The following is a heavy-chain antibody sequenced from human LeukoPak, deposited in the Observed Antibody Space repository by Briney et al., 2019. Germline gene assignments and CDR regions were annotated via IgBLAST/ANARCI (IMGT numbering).Heavy chain of an antibody. J-gene: IGHJ4*02. Sequence: GGSLGNSCAASGFTYDTKSMNWIRQAPGKGLGWVSSISASGSYIYYAASLKGRSSISRDNTKNTLFLQMNSLRAEDTAVYYCARDSPGTTASDHWGRASLLTVSS. CDR3: ARDSPGTTASDH. CDR1: GFTYDTKS. CDR2: ISASGSYI. V-gene: IGHV3-21*01. D-gene: IGHD1-1*01.